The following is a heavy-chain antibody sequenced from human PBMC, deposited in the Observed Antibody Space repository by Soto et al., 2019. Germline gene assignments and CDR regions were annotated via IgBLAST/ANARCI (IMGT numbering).Heavy chain of an antibody. J-gene: IGHJ6*02. CDR3: ARLQNLVRYYYGMDV. CDR2: IYPGYSDN. Sequence: PGESLKISCKSSGYSFTSYCIGLVRQIPGKGLEWMGIIYPGYSDNRYSPPCQGQVPISADKSINTAYLQWGSLKASDTAMYYCARLQNLVRYYYGMDVWGQGTTVTVSS. CDR1: GYSFTSYC. D-gene: IGHD6-6*01. V-gene: IGHV5-51*01.